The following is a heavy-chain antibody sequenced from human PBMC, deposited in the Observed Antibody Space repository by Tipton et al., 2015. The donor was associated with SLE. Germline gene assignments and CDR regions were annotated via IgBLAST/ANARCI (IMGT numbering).Heavy chain of an antibody. CDR1: GDTFTTSY. J-gene: IGHJ5*02. Sequence: QSGAEVKKPGASVRISCKASGDTFTTSYMHWVRQAPGQGLEWMGIINPGGSSTSYAQKFQGRVTMTRDTSRSIVYMELNSLTSEDTAVYYCANLPLNQQLRWFDPWGQGTLVTVSS. V-gene: IGHV1-46*01. CDR3: ANLPLNQQLRWFDP. D-gene: IGHD1-1*01. CDR2: INPGGSST.